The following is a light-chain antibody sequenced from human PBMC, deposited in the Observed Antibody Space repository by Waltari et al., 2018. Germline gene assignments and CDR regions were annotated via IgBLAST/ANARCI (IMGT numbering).Light chain of an antibody. CDR1: NSDVGYYNL. CDR3: CSYAGSGTYV. Sequence: QSALTQPASVSGTPGQSATISCTVTNSDVGYYNLFFLYQPHPGEAPKLMICEVIKRPSGVSNRFSGSKSGNTASLTISGLQAEDEADYYCCSYAGSGTYVFGTGTKVTVL. V-gene: IGLV2-23*02. CDR2: EVI. J-gene: IGLJ1*01.